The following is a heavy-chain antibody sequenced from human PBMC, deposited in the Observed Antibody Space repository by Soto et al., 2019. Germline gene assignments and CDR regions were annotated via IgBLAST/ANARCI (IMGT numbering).Heavy chain of an antibody. D-gene: IGHD6-13*01. CDR1: GFPFSTYV. CDR2: MSYDGTKK. Sequence: PGGSLRLSCAASGFPFSTYVMHWVRHAPGKGLEWVALMSYDGTKKYYADSVKGRFTISRDNAKNTLYLQMNSLKTEDTALYYCAKSDASSWYAMDVWGQGTTVTV. CDR3: AKSDASSWYAMDV. V-gene: IGHV3-30*18. J-gene: IGHJ6*02.